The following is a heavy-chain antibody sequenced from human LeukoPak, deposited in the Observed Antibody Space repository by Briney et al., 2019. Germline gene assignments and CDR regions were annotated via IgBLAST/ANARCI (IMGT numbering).Heavy chain of an antibody. CDR3: ARERAHRLVSGYDPYYYGMDV. V-gene: IGHV1-2*04. CDR2: INPNSGGT. CDR1: GYTFTGYY. D-gene: IGHD5-12*01. Sequence: ASVKVSCKASGYTFTGYYMHWVRQAPGQGLEWVGWINPNSGGTNYAQKFQGWVTMTRDTSISTAYMELSRLRSDGTAVYYCARERAHRLVSGYDPYYYGMDVWGKGTTVTVSS. J-gene: IGHJ6*04.